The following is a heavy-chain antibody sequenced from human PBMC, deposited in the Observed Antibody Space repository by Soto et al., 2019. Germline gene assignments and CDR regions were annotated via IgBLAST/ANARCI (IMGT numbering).Heavy chain of an antibody. J-gene: IGHJ4*02. CDR3: AKGDYGDYMDY. D-gene: IGHD4-17*01. V-gene: IGHV3-23*01. CDR2: ISGGGGST. CDR1: GFTFSSYA. Sequence: EVQLLESGGGLVQPGGSLRLSCAASGFTFSSYAMSWVRQAPGQGLGWVSAISGGGGSTYYADSVQGRFTISRDNSKKTLSLQMNSLRAEDTAVYYCAKGDYGDYMDYWGQGTLVTVSS.